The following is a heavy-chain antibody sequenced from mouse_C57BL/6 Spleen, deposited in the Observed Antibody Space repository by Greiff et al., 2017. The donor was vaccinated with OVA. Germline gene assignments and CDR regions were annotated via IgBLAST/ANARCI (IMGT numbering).Heavy chain of an antibody. CDR3: VFITTVVAVDY. V-gene: IGHV1-64*01. J-gene: IGHJ2*01. Sequence: QVQLQQPGAELVKPGASVKLSCKASGYTFTSYWMHWVKQRPGQGLEWIGMINPNSGSTNYNEKFKSKATLTVDKSSSTAYMQLSSQTSEDAAVYYCVFITTVVAVDYWGQGTTLTVSS. CDR2: INPNSGST. CDR1: GYTFTSYW. D-gene: IGHD1-1*01.